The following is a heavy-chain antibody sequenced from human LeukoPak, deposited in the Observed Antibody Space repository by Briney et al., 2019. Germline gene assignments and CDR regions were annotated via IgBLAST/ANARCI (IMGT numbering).Heavy chain of an antibody. CDR3: ARGVTMVRGVWDYGMDV. Sequence: KASETLSLTCTVSGGSIRSYFWSWIRQPPGKGLEWIGYIYYSGSTNYNPSLKSRVTISVDTSKNQFSLKVSSVTAADTAVYYCARGVTMVRGVWDYGMDVWGQGTTVTVSS. CDR2: IYYSGST. V-gene: IGHV4-59*01. CDR1: GGSIRSYF. J-gene: IGHJ6*02. D-gene: IGHD3-10*01.